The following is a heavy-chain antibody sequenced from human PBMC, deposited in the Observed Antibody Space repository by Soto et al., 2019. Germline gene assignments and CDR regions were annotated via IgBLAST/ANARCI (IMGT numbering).Heavy chain of an antibody. J-gene: IGHJ4*02. CDR2: ISYDGSNK. Sequence: QVRLVESGGGVVQSGRSLRLSCAASGFTFSSHGMHWVRQAPGKGLEWVTVISYDGSNKYYADSVRGRFTISRDNSKNTLYLQMNSLRAEDTAVYYCAKERMEQFQLLPFFDYWGQGTLVTVSS. CDR3: AKERMEQFQLLPFFDY. V-gene: IGHV3-30*18. D-gene: IGHD2-2*01. CDR1: GFTFSSHG.